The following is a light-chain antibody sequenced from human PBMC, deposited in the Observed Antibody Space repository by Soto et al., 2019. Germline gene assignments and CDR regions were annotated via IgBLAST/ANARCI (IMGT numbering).Light chain of an antibody. CDR1: TSNIGTNT. V-gene: IGLV1-44*01. Sequence: QSVLTQPPSASGTPGQRGTISCSGGTSNIGTNTVTWYQQLPGTAPKLLLYPNTQRPSGVTDRFSGSKSGTSASLAISGLQSEDEAEYYCAAWDDSLNNVIFGAGTKLTVL. CDR2: PNT. J-gene: IGLJ2*01. CDR3: AAWDDSLNNVI.